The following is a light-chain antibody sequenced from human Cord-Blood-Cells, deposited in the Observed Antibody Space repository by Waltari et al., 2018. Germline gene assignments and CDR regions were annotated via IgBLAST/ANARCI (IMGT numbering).Light chain of an antibody. Sequence: QSVLTQPPSVSGAPGQRVTISCTGSSSNIGAGYDVHWYQKLPGTAPKLLIYGNINRPSGVPDRFSGSKSGTSASLAITGLQAEDEADYYCQSYDSSLSGWVFGGGTKLTVL. V-gene: IGLV1-40*01. CDR2: GNI. CDR1: SSNIGAGYD. J-gene: IGLJ3*02. CDR3: QSYDSSLSGWV.